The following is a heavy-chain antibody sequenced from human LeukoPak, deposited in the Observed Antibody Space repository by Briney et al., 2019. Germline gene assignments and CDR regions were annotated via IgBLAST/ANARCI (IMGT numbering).Heavy chain of an antibody. Sequence: GRSLRLSCAASGFTFSSYGMHWVRQAPGKGLEWVAVIWYDGSNKYYADSVKGRFTISRDNSKNTLYLQMNSLRAEDTAVYYCARGPYCDSSGYWFDPWGQGTLVTVSS. CDR1: GFTFSSYG. D-gene: IGHD3-22*01. V-gene: IGHV3-33*01. CDR3: ARGPYCDSSGYWFDP. CDR2: IWYDGSNK. J-gene: IGHJ5*02.